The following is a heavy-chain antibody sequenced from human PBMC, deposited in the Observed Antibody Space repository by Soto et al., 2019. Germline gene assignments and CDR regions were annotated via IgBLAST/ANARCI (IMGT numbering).Heavy chain of an antibody. CDR2: ISYNGSNK. J-gene: IGHJ4*02. CDR3: ARGHIVVVVAAHLAY. D-gene: IGHD2-15*01. Sequence: GGSLRLSCAASGFTFSSYAMHWVRQAPGTGLEWVAVISYNGSNKYYADSVKGRFTISRDNSKNTLYLQMNSLRAEDTAVYYCARGHIVVVVAAHLAYWGQGTLVTVSS. V-gene: IGHV3-30-3*01. CDR1: GFTFSSYA.